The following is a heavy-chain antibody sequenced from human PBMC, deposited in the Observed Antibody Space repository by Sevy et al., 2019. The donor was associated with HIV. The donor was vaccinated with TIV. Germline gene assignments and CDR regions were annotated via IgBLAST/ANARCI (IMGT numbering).Heavy chain of an antibody. CDR2: IKQDGSEK. Sequence: GGSLRLSCAASGFTFSSYWMSWVRQAPGKGLEWVANIKQDGSEKYYVDSVKGRFTISRDNAKSSLYLQMNSLRAEDTAVYYCARESARGAYYDFWSGYYDTYYYYYGMDVWGQGTTVTVSS. CDR3: ARESARGAYYDFWSGYYDTYYYYYGMDV. D-gene: IGHD3-3*01. J-gene: IGHJ6*02. V-gene: IGHV3-7*01. CDR1: GFTFSSYW.